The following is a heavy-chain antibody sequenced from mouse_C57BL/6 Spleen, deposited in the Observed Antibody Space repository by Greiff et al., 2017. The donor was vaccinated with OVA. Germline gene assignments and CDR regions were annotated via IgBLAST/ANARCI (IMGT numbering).Heavy chain of an antibody. J-gene: IGHJ3*01. CDR2: IWSDGST. D-gene: IGHD2-4*01. CDR3: ARHHYDYDGWFAY. Sequence: VHLVESGPGLVAPSQSLSITCTVSGFSLTSYGVHWVRQPPGKGLEWLVVIWSDGSTTYNSALKSRLSISKDNSKSQVFLKMNSLQTDDTAMYYCARHHYDYDGWFAYWGQGTLVTVSA. V-gene: IGHV2-6-1*01. CDR1: GFSLTSYG.